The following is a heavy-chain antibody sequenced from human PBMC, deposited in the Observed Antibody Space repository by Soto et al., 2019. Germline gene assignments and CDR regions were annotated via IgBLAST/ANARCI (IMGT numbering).Heavy chain of an antibody. D-gene: IGHD3-16*01. J-gene: IGHJ4*02. CDR2: IIPILAVT. CDR1: GDTFNSYV. V-gene: IGHV1-69*09. CDR3: ARESLGAKGADH. Sequence: VQLVQSGAEVKRPGSSVKVSCESSGDTFNSYVISWVRQAPGQGLEWMGGIIPILAVTHYAQKFQGRVTISALSSTGTAYMELTNLGFEDTALYYCARESLGAKGADHWGQGTLVTVSS.